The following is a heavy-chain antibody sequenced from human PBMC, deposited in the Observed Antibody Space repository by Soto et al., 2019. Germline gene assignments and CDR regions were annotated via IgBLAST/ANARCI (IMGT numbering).Heavy chain of an antibody. CDR1: GYTFTSYA. Sequence: VASVKVSCKASGYTFTSYAMPWVRQAPGQRLEWMGWINAGNGNTKYSQKFQGRVTITKNTSASTAYMELSSLRSEDTAVYYCARGPLRNWFDPWGQGSVVTVSS. CDR3: ARGPLRNWFDP. J-gene: IGHJ5*02. V-gene: IGHV1-3*01. CDR2: INAGNGNT. D-gene: IGHD5-12*01.